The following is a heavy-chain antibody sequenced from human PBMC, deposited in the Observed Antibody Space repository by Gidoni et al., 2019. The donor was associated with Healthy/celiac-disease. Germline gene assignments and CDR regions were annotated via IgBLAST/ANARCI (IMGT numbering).Heavy chain of an antibody. J-gene: IGHJ6*02. CDR1: GGSFSGYY. CDR2: INHSGST. CDR3: ARGRANWGSTGYGMDV. Sequence: QVQLQQWGAGLLNPSETLSLTCAVYGGSFSGYYWSWIRQPPGKGLEWIGEINHSGSTNYNPSLKSRVTISVDTSKNQFSLKLSSVTAADTAVYYCARGRANWGSTGYGMDVWGQGTTVTVSS. D-gene: IGHD7-27*01. V-gene: IGHV4-34*01.